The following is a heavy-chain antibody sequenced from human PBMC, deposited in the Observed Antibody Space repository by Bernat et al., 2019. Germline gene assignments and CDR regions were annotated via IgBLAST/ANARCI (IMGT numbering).Heavy chain of an antibody. Sequence: QVQLVESGGGVVQPGRSLRLSCAASGFTFSSYAMHWVRQAPGKGLEWVALISYDGSNKYYADSVKGRFTISRDNSKNTLYLQMNSLRAEDTAVYYCASLLGYCSGGSCADFDYWGQGTLVTVSS. CDR1: GFTFSSYA. D-gene: IGHD2-15*01. CDR2: ISYDGSNK. CDR3: ASLLGYCSGGSCADFDY. V-gene: IGHV3-30-3*01. J-gene: IGHJ4*02.